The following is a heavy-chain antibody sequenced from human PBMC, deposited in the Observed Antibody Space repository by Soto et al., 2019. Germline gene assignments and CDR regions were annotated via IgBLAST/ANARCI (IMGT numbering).Heavy chain of an antibody. CDR2: ISAYNGNT. J-gene: IGHJ3*02. CDR1: GYTFTSYG. Sequence: ASVKVSCRASGYTFTSYGISWVRQAPGQGLEWMGWISAYNGNTNYAQKLQGRVTMTTDTSTSTAYMELISLRSDDTAVYYCARTGVLYRGNSGLHAFDIWGQGTMVTVSS. V-gene: IGHV1-18*04. CDR3: ARTGVLYRGNSGLHAFDI. D-gene: IGHD2-21*02.